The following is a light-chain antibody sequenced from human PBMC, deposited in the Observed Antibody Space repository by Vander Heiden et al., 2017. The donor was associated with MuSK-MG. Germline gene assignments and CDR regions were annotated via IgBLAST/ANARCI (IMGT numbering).Light chain of an antibody. Sequence: IQMTQSPSSLSASVGDRVTITCRASQSISSYLNWYQQKPGKAPKLLIYAASNLQRGVPSRFSGSGSGTDLTLTISSLQPEDFATYYCQKSYSTPITFGQGTRLEIK. V-gene: IGKV1-39*01. CDR2: AAS. CDR3: QKSYSTPIT. J-gene: IGKJ5*01. CDR1: QSISSY.